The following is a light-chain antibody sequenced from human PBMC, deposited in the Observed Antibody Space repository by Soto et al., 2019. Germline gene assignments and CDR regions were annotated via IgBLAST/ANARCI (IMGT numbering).Light chain of an antibody. CDR1: SGSIARNY. CDR3: QSYDSSTWV. V-gene: IGLV6-57*01. Sequence: NFMLTQPHSVSESPGKTVTISCTRSSGSIARNYVQWFQQRPGSSPTTVIYEDNQRPSGVSDRFSGSIDSSSNSASLTISGLKTEDEADYYCQSYDSSTWVFGGGTQLTVL. CDR2: EDN. J-gene: IGLJ3*02.